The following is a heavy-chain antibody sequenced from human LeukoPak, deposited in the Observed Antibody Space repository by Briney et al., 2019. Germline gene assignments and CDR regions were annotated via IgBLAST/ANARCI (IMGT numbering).Heavy chain of an antibody. CDR1: GFTFSTYG. D-gene: IGHD6-13*01. V-gene: IGHV3-30*02. CDR2: VRYDGSKK. J-gene: IGHJ6*03. CDR3: ARVRQQLVRLLGRDTTYYYYYYMDV. Sequence: GGSLRLSCAASGFTFSTYGMHWVRQAPGKGLEWVAFVRYDGSKKYYTNSVKGRFTISRDNSKNTLYLQMNSLRAEDTAVYYCARVRQQLVRLLGRDTTYYYYYYMDVWGKGTTVTVSS.